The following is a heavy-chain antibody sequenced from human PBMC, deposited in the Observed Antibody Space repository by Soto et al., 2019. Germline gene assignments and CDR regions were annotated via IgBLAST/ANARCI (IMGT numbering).Heavy chain of an antibody. CDR2: IWYDGSNK. CDR3: ARNIGTPPRHFDY. CDR1: GFTFSSYG. V-gene: IGHV3-33*01. J-gene: IGHJ4*02. Sequence: QVQLVESGGGVVQPGRSLRLSCAASGFTFSSYGMHWVRQAPGKGLEWVAVIWYDGSNKYYADSVKGRFTIFRDNSKSTVYLQMNSLRDEDTAVYYCARNIGTPPRHFDYWGQGTLVTVSS. D-gene: IGHD6-13*01.